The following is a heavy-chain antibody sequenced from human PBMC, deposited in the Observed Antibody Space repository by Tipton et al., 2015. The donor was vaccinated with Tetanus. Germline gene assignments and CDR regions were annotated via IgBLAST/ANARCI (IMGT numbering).Heavy chain of an antibody. J-gene: IGHJ4*02. CDR2: IDYRGNT. CDR3: ASDETYGDYAC. D-gene: IGHD4-17*01. CDR1: GDSIDGGFKN. Sequence: LRLSCTVSGDSIDGGFKNWGWIRQQPGKGLEWIGYIDYRGNTYYNPSLRRRATFSFDTSENQFSLKLTSVTAADTAVYYCASDETYGDYACWGQGSLVAVSS. V-gene: IGHV4-31*02.